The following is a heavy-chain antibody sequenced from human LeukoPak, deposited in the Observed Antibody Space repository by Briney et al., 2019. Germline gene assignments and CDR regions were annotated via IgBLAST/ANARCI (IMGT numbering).Heavy chain of an antibody. CDR1: GFTFSNYG. Sequence: GGSLRLSCAASGFTFSNYGIHWVRQAPGKGLEWVAVISYDGSNKYSADSVKGRFTISRDNAKNSLFLQMNSLRAEDTAVYYCARDGVRDGLYFDYWGQGTLVTVSS. CDR2: ISYDGSNK. J-gene: IGHJ4*02. D-gene: IGHD5-24*01. CDR3: ARDGVRDGLYFDY. V-gene: IGHV3-30*03.